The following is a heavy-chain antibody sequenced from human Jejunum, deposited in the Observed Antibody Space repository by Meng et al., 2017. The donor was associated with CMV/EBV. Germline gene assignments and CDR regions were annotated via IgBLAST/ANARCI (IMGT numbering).Heavy chain of an antibody. CDR3: AKGDGSYYESAFDV. CDR2: ITSSGDRM. J-gene: IGHJ3*01. V-gene: IGHV3-9*03. Sequence: GINFDEHAMHWIRKTPGKGLEWVSGITSSGDRMAYGDSVKGRFTISRDNAKKSLFLQMNSLRTDDMALYYCAKGDGSYYESAFDVWGQGTMVTVSS. CDR1: GINFDEHA. D-gene: IGHD3-10*01.